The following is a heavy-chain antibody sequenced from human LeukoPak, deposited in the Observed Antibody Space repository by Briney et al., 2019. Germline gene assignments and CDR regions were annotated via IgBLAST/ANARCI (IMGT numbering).Heavy chain of an antibody. D-gene: IGHD2-21*02. CDR3: AREPDIVVVTAILGY. V-gene: IGHV3-30*04. J-gene: IGHJ4*02. CDR2: ISYDGSNK. CDR1: GFTFSSYA. Sequence: HPGGSLRLSCAASGFTFSSYAMHWVRQAPGKGLEWVAVISYDGSNKYYADSVKGRFTISRDNSKNTLYLQMNSLRAEDTAVYYCAREPDIVVVTAILGYWGQGTLVTVSS.